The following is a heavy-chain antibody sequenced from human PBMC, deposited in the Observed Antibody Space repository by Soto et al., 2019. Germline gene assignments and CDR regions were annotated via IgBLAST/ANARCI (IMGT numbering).Heavy chain of an antibody. CDR3: ASSSGFVNAFDI. J-gene: IGHJ3*02. D-gene: IGHD6-19*01. Sequence: KVSCKSSGYTFTSYYMHWVRQAPGQGLEWMGIINPSGGSTSYAQKFQGRVTMTRDTSTSTVYMELSSLRSEDTAVYYCASSSGFVNAFDIWGQGTMVTVSS. V-gene: IGHV1-46*01. CDR2: INPSGGST. CDR1: GYTFTSYY.